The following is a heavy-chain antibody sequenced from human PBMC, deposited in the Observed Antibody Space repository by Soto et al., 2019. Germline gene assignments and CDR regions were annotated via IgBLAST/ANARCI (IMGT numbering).Heavy chain of an antibody. CDR2: ISGSGGST. Sequence: ESGGGLVQPGGSLRLSCAASGFTFSSYAMSWVRQAPGKGLEWVSAISGSGGSTYYADSVKGRFTISRDNSKNTLYLQMNSLRAKDTAVYYCAKGLDITIFGVVIKARTFDYWGQGTLVTVSS. CDR1: GFTFSSYA. D-gene: IGHD3-3*01. J-gene: IGHJ4*02. V-gene: IGHV3-23*01. CDR3: AKGLDITIFGVVIKARTFDY.